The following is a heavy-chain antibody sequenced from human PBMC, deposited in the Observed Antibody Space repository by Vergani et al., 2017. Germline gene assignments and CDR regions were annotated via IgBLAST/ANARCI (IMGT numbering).Heavy chain of an antibody. V-gene: IGHV3-23*01. Sequence: EVQLLESGGGLVQPGGSLRLSCAASGFTFSSYDMIWVRQAPGKGLEWVSAISGSGGRTYYADVVKGRFTIGSDNSKNTLDLQMSILRAEDTAVYYCAKVHERDFDWLVTNYYYDGMDVWGQGATVTVSS. CDR2: ISGSGGRT. CDR1: GFTFSSYD. J-gene: IGHJ6*02. CDR3: AKVHERDFDWLVTNYYYDGMDV. D-gene: IGHD3-9*01.